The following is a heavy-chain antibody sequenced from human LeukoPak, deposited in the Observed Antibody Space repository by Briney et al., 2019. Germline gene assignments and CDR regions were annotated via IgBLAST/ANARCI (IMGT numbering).Heavy chain of an antibody. Sequence: SETLSLTCAVYGGSFSGYYWSCIRQPPGKGLEWIGEINHSGSTNYNPSLKSRLTISVDTSKNQFSLKLNSVTAADTAVYYCASSRWGVGFEYWGQGTLVTVSS. J-gene: IGHJ4*02. CDR3: ASSRWGVGFEY. CDR2: INHSGST. CDR1: GGSFSGYY. D-gene: IGHD3-16*01. V-gene: IGHV4-34*01.